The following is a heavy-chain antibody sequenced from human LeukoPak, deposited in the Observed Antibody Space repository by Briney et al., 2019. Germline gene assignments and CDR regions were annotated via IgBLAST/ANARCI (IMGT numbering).Heavy chain of an antibody. Sequence: SETLSLTCTVSGGSISSYYWSWIRQPAGKGLEWIGRIYTSGSTYYNPSLKSRVTISVDTSKNQFSLKLSSVTAADTAVYYCARDSLYDYVWGSYRTVPLDYWGQGTLVTVSS. J-gene: IGHJ4*02. CDR2: IYTSGST. V-gene: IGHV4-4*07. D-gene: IGHD3-16*02. CDR3: ARDSLYDYVWGSYRTVPLDY. CDR1: GGSISSYY.